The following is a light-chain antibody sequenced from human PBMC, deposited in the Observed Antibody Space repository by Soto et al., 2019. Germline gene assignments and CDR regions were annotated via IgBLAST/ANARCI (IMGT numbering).Light chain of an antibody. CDR1: QSISSY. J-gene: IGKJ1*01. Sequence: DIQMTQSPSSLSASVGDRVTITCRASQSISSYLNWYQQKPGKAPKLLIYDASSLQIGVPSRFSGSGSGTDFTLTISSLQPEDFATYYCQQSYSTLWTFGQGTKVEIK. CDR3: QQSYSTLWT. CDR2: DAS. V-gene: IGKV1-39*01.